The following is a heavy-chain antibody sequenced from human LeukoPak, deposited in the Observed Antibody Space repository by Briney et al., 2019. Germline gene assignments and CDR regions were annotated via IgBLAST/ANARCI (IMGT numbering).Heavy chain of an antibody. CDR1: GFIFSTYA. CDR2: IGASGAET. J-gene: IGHJ3*01. V-gene: IGHV3-23*01. Sequence: PGGSLRLSCEASGFIFSTYAMAWVRQAPGKGLDWVSVIGASGAETYYLDSAKGRFTVSRDNSKDTLFLHMSSLRAEDTAVYFCATRPRDSSGYYLGAFDAWGQGTTVTVSS. D-gene: IGHD3-22*01. CDR3: ATRPRDSSGYYLGAFDA.